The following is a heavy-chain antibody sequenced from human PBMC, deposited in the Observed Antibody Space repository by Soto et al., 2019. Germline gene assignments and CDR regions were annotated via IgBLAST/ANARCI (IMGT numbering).Heavy chain of an antibody. J-gene: IGHJ4*02. D-gene: IGHD6-6*01. CDR2: ITRDGYNK. Sequence: GGSLRLSCAGSGFIFKNYALNWVRQAPGKGLEWVASITRDGYNKYYADSVKGRFTISRDNSXXTLSLQMTALTIEDSSVYYCTKSSGGSSSVGMDYWGQGTRVTSPQ. V-gene: IGHV3-30*04. CDR3: TKSSGGSSSVGMDY. CDR1: GFIFKNYA.